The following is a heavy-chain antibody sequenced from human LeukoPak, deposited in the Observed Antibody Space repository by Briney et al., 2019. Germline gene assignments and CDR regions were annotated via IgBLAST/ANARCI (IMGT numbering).Heavy chain of an antibody. CDR3: ARAYSSGWYRYFDY. CDR1: GFTFSSYW. J-gene: IGHJ4*02. Sequence: GGSLRLSCAASGFTFSSYWMHWVRQAPGKGLVWVSRISGDGSSTSYADSVKGRFTISRDNAKNTLYLQMNSLRAEDTAVYYCARAYSSGWYRYFDYWGQGTLVTVSS. D-gene: IGHD6-19*01. CDR2: ISGDGSST. V-gene: IGHV3-74*01.